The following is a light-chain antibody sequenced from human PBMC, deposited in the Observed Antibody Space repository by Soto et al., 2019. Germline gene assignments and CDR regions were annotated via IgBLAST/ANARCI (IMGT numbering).Light chain of an antibody. CDR3: QQYGSSPPIT. V-gene: IGKV3-20*01. CDR2: GAS. Sequence: ETLMTQSPATLSVSPGERATLSCRASQSVSSSYLAWYQQKPGQAPRLLIYGASSRATGIPDRFSGSGSGTDFTLTISRLEPEDFAVYYCQQYGSSPPITFGQGTRLEIK. J-gene: IGKJ5*01. CDR1: QSVSSSY.